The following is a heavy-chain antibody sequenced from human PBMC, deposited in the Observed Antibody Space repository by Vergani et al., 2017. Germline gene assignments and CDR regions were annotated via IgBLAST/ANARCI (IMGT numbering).Heavy chain of an antibody. Sequence: QVQLQESGPGLVKPSQTLSLTCTVSGGSINSHNYYWRWIRQPAGKGLEWSGPIHTSGSTNYNPSLKSRVTMSEDTSKRQFCLNLTSVTAADTAVYYCAKDAGYTSGWDPFDIWGQGTMVTVSS. CDR3: AKDAGYTSGWDPFDI. J-gene: IGHJ3*02. CDR2: IHTSGST. D-gene: IGHD6-19*01. V-gene: IGHV4-61*02. CDR1: GGSINSHNYY.